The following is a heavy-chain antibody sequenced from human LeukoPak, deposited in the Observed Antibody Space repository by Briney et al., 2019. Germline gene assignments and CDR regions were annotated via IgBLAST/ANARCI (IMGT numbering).Heavy chain of an antibody. CDR3: TRRGTASAPDDY. Sequence: GGSLRLSCAASGFTFSDSAMHWVRQASGKGLEWVGRIRSRVNSYATTYAASVKGRFTISRDDSKNTAYLEVNSLKTEDTAVYFCTRRGTASAPDDYWGQGALVTVSS. CDR2: IRSRVNSYAT. V-gene: IGHV3-73*01. D-gene: IGHD6-13*01. J-gene: IGHJ4*02. CDR1: GFTFSDSA.